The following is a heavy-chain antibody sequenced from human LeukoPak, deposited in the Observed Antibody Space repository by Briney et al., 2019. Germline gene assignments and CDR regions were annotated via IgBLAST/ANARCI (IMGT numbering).Heavy chain of an antibody. J-gene: IGHJ4*02. Sequence: ASVKVSCKASGYTFTSYYMHWVRQAPGQRLEWMGWINAGNGNTKYSQRFQGRVTITRDTSASTAYMELSSLRSEDTAVYYCARLMPFRYCSGGSCYALDYWGQGTLVTVSS. CDR1: GYTFTSYY. V-gene: IGHV1-3*01. CDR3: ARLMPFRYCSGGSCYALDY. D-gene: IGHD2-15*01. CDR2: INAGNGNT.